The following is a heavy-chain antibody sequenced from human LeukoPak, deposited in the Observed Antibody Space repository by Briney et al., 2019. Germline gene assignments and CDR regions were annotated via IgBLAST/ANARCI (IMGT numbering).Heavy chain of an antibody. Sequence: GRSLRLSCAASGFTFDDYAMHWVRQAPGKGLEWVSGISWNSGSIGCADSVKGRFIISRDNAKNSLYLQMNSLRAEDTALYYCAKAPLKTYYDFWSGYFDYWGQGTLVTVSS. CDR2: ISWNSGSI. V-gene: IGHV3-9*01. D-gene: IGHD3-3*01. CDR3: AKAPLKTYYDFWSGYFDY. J-gene: IGHJ4*02. CDR1: GFTFDDYA.